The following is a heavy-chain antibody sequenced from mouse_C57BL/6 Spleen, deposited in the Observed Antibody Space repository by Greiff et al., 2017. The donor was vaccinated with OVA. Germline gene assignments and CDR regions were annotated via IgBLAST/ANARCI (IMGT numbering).Heavy chain of an antibody. J-gene: IGHJ2*01. Sequence: EVQLQESGPGLVKPSQSLSLTCSVTGYSITSGYYWNWIRQFPGNKLEWMGYISYDGSNNYNPSLKNRISITRDTSKNQFFLKLNSVTTEDTATYYCASNGEYGYGFDYWGQGTTLTVSS. V-gene: IGHV3-6*01. D-gene: IGHD2-2*01. CDR1: GYSITSGYY. CDR2: ISYDGSN. CDR3: ASNGEYGYGFDY.